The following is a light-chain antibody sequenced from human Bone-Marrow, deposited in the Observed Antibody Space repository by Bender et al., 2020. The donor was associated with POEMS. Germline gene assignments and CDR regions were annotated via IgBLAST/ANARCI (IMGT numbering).Light chain of an antibody. CDR2: DVH. CDR3: SSYTTSSTYV. CDR1: SSDVGAYLF. V-gene: IGLV2-14*03. J-gene: IGLJ1*01. Sequence: QSALTQPASVSGSPGHSITISCTGSSSDVGAYLFVSWYQHHPGQAPKLLIYDVHHRPSGISDRFSGSRSGSTASLTISGLQAEDEADYYCSSYTTSSTYVFGTGTQVTVL.